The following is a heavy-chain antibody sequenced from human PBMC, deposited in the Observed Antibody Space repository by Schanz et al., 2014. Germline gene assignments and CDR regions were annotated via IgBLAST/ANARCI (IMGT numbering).Heavy chain of an antibody. D-gene: IGHD2-2*01. V-gene: IGHV3-7*01. CDR3: AKVAPAATYLDS. J-gene: IGHJ4*02. Sequence: GQLVESGGGVVQPGRSLRLSCAASGFTFSSYAMHWVRQAPGKGLEWVANIKQDGSEKYYVDSVKGRFTISRDNAKNSLYLQMNSLTAEDTAVYYCAKVAPAATYLDSWGLGTLVTVSS. CDR2: IKQDGSEK. CDR1: GFTFSSYA.